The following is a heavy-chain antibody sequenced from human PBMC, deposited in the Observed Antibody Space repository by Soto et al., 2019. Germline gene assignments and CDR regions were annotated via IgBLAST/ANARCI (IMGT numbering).Heavy chain of an antibody. D-gene: IGHD3-10*01. CDR2: ISYDGSNK. Sequence: QVQLVESGGGVVQPGRSLRLSCAASGFTFSSYGMHWVRQAPGKGLEWVAVISYDGSNKYYADSVKGRFTISRDNSKNTLYLQMNSTRAEDTAVYYCAKDGIEIWFGELSQNGYYYYYYMDVWGKGTTVTVSS. J-gene: IGHJ6*03. V-gene: IGHV3-30*18. CDR1: GFTFSSYG. CDR3: AKDGIEIWFGELSQNGYYYYYYMDV.